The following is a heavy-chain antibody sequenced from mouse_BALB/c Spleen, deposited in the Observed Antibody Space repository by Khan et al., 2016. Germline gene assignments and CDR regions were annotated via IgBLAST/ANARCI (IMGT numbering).Heavy chain of an antibody. CDR3: ARDYRYDGTAMDY. D-gene: IGHD2-14*01. V-gene: IGHV2-6-7*01. CDR1: GFSLTGYG. CDR2: IWGDGST. Sequence: VQLQESGPGLVAPSQSLSITCTVSGFSLTGYGVNWVRQPPGKGLEWLGMIWGDGSTDYNSALKSRLSISKDNSKSQVFLKMNSLQTDDTARYYCARDYRYDGTAMDYWGQGTSVTVSS. J-gene: IGHJ4*01.